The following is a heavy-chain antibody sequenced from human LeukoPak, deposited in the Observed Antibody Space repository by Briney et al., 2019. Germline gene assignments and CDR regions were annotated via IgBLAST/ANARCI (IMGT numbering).Heavy chain of an antibody. V-gene: IGHV7-4-1*02. CDR2: INTNTGNP. J-gene: IGHJ5*02. CDR1: GYTFTSYA. Sequence: ASVKVSCKASGYTFTSYAMNWVRQAPGQGLEWMGWINTNTGNPTYAQGFTGRFVFSLDTSVSTAYLQISSLKAEDTAVYYCARAIDIVATFRGPNWFDPWGQGTLVTVSS. CDR3: ARAIDIVATFRGPNWFDP. D-gene: IGHD5-12*01.